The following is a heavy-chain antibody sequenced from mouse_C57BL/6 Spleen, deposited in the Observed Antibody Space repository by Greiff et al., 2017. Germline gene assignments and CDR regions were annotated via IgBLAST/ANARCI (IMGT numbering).Heavy chain of an antibody. CDR1: GYTFTSYW. CDR2: IDPSDSYT. V-gene: IGHV1-50*01. Sequence: QVQLQQPGAELVKPGASVKLSCKASGYTFTSYWMQWVKQRPGQGLEWIGEIDPSDSYTNYNQKFKGKATLTVDTSSSTAYMQLSSLTSEDSAVYYCARGELGRHFDYWGQGTTLTVSS. J-gene: IGHJ2*01. D-gene: IGHD4-1*01. CDR3: ARGELGRHFDY.